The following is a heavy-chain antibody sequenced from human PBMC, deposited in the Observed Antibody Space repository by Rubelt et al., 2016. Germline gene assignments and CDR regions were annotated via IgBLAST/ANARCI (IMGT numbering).Heavy chain of an antibody. CDR1: GFTFSSYS. Sequence: DVQLEESGGGLVQPGGSLRLSCAASGFTFSSYSMNWVRQAPGKGLEWVSEISGTSGITYYADSVKGRFTISRDNSKNTRYLQVNSLRAEDTAVYFCAKAEGGWDTDAFDMWGQGTMVTVSS. V-gene: IGHV3-23*04. CDR2: ISGTSGIT. D-gene: IGHD6-19*01. J-gene: IGHJ3*02. CDR3: AKAEGGWDTDAFDM.